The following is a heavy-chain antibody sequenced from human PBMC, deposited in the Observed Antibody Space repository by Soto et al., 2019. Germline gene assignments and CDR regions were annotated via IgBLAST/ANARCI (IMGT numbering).Heavy chain of an antibody. Sequence: SETLSLTCTVSGGSVSSGGYYWSWIRQHPGTGLEWIGYIYYSGTTYFNPSLKSRASISLDTSKNEFSLKLTSVTAADTAVYYCARRALTQCINGVCYKDGFWDYWGQGALVTVSS. D-gene: IGHD2-8*01. CDR1: GGSVSSGGYY. V-gene: IGHV4-31*03. CDR2: IYYSGTT. CDR3: ARRALTQCINGVCYKDGFWDY. J-gene: IGHJ4*02.